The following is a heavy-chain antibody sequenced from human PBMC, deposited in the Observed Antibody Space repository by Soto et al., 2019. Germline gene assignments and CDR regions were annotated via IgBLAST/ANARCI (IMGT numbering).Heavy chain of an antibody. CDR3: ATPSRYISSTYYYYGMDV. CDR1: GGTFSSYA. V-gene: IGHV1-69*12. J-gene: IGHJ6*02. D-gene: IGHD6-6*01. Sequence: QVQLVQSGAEVKKPGSSVKVSCKASGGTFSSYAISWVRQAPGQGLEWMGGIIPIFGTANYAQKFQGRVTITADESTSTAYMELSSLRSEDTAVYYCATPSRYISSTYYYYGMDVWGQGTTVTVS. CDR2: IIPIFGTA.